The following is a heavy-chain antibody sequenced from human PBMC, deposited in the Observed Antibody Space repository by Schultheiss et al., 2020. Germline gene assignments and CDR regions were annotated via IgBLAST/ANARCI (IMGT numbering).Heavy chain of an antibody. CDR3: TVYYDSSGDYWYFDL. Sequence: GGSLRLSCAASGFTVSSNYMSWVRQASGKGLEWVGRIRSKANSYATAYAASVKGRFTISRDDSKNTAYLQMNSLKTEDTAVYYCTVYYDSSGDYWYFDLWGRGTLVTVSS. J-gene: IGHJ2*01. V-gene: IGHV3-73*01. CDR2: IRSKANSYAT. D-gene: IGHD3-22*01. CDR1: GFTVSSNY.